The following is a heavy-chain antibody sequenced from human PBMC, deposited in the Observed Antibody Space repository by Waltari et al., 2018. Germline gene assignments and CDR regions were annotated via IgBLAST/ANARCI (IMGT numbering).Heavy chain of an antibody. J-gene: IGHJ4*02. D-gene: IGHD3-22*01. CDR2: IYYSGST. Sequence: QLQLQESGPGLVKPSETLSLTCTVSGGSISSSSYYWGWSRQPPGKGLEWIGSIYYSGSTYYNPSLQSRVTISVDTSKNQFSLKLSSVTAADTAVYYCASTVYYDSSGWTYYFDYWGQGTLVTVSS. CDR3: ASTVYYDSSGWTYYFDY. V-gene: IGHV4-39*01. CDR1: GGSISSSSYY.